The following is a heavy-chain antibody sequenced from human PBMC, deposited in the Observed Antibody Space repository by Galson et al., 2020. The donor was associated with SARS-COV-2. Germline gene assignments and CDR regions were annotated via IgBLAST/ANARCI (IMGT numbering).Heavy chain of an antibody. D-gene: IGHD4-17*01. J-gene: IGHJ4*02. V-gene: IGHV1-2*02. CDR3: AGGDYGVS. Sequence: SVNVSCQASGFTFTDYYMNWVRQAPGKGLEWVGWINPYSGDTDQAQNFQGRVTMTSDTTINTAYMELSSFRSDDTAIYYCAGGDYGVSWGQGTLITVSS. CDR2: INPYSGDT. CDR1: GFTFTDYY.